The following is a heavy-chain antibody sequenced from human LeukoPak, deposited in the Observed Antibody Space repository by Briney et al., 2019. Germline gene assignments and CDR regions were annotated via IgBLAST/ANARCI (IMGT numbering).Heavy chain of an antibody. D-gene: IGHD1-26*01. Sequence: SETLSLTCTVSGGSISSSSYYWGWIRQPPGKGLEWIGNIYYSVSTYYSPSLKSRVTISVDTSKIQFSLKLSSVTAADTAVYYCASTMGGDMFHYWGQGTLVTVSS. CDR3: ASTMGGDMFHY. J-gene: IGHJ4*02. V-gene: IGHV4-39*01. CDR2: IYYSVST. CDR1: GGSISSSSYY.